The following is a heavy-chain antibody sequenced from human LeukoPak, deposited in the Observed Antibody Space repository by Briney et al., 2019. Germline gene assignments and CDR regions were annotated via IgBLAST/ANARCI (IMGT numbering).Heavy chain of an antibody. D-gene: IGHD2-21*01. CDR1: GGSFSSKSNN. CDR3: ARGRPISHGIDY. CDR2: INHSGST. J-gene: IGHJ4*02. Sequence: SETLSLTCTVSGGSFSSKSNNWSWIRQPPGKGLEWIGEINHSGSTNYNPSLKSRVTISVDTSKNQFSLKLSSVTAADTAVYYCARGRPISHGIDYWGQGTLVTVSS. V-gene: IGHV4-34*01.